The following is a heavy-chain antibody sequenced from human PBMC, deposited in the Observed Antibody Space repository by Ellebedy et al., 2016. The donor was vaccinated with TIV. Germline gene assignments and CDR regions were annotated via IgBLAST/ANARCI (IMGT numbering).Heavy chain of an antibody. Sequence: MPSETLSLTCAVYGGSFSGYYWSWIRQPQGKGLGWIGEITHSGSTNYNPSLKSRVTISVDTSKNQFSLNLSSVTAADTAVYYCARGLARDYWGQGTLVTVSS. CDR3: ARGLARDY. CDR2: ITHSGST. V-gene: IGHV4-34*01. J-gene: IGHJ4*02. CDR1: GGSFSGYY.